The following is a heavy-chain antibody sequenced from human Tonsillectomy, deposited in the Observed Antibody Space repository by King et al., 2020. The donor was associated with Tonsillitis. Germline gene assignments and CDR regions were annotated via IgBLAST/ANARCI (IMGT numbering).Heavy chain of an antibody. V-gene: IGHV1-18*01. CDR1: GYTFTNYG. Sequence: VQLVESGAEVKRPGDSVKVSCKASGYTFTNYGFIWVRQAPGQGLEWMGFISGYNGDTNFAQKFQGRLTMTTDTSTNTAYMELGSLRSDDTAVYYCARDIISEGWFGDYWGQGTLVTVSS. CDR2: ISGYNGDT. D-gene: IGHD3-10*01. CDR3: ARDIISEGWFGDY. J-gene: IGHJ4*02.